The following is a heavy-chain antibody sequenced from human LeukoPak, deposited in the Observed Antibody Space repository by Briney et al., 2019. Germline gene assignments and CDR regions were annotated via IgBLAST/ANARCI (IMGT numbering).Heavy chain of an antibody. CDR1: GGTFSSYA. CDR3: ARETTVTSHFDY. CDR2: IIPILGIA. J-gene: IGHJ4*02. D-gene: IGHD4-17*01. Sequence: SVKVSCKASGGTFSSYAISWVRQAPGQGLEWMGRIIPILGIANYAQKFQGRVTITADKSTSTAYMGLSSLRSEDTAVYYCARETTVTSHFDYWGQGTLVTVSS. V-gene: IGHV1-69*04.